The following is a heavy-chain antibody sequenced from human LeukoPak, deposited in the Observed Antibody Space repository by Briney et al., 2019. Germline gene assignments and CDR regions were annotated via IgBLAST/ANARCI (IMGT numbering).Heavy chain of an antibody. D-gene: IGHD6-6*01. CDR2: ISTDGSST. V-gene: IGHV3-74*01. CDR1: GFTFSSYW. J-gene: IGHJ3*02. CDR3: VREYSSSSGRAFDI. Sequence: GGSLRLSCAASGFTFSSYWMHWVRQAPGKGLVWVSRISTDGSSTNSADSVKGRLTISRDNAKNTLYLQMNSLRAEDTAVYYCVREYSSSSGRAFDIWGQGTMVTV.